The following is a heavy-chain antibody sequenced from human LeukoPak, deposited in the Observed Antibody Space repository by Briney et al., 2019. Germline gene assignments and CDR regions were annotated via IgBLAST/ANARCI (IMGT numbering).Heavy chain of an antibody. J-gene: IGHJ4*02. CDR2: ISAYNGNT. CDR1: GYTFTSYG. D-gene: IGHD5-12*01. V-gene: IGHV1-18*01. Sequence: ASVKVSCKASGYTFTSYGISWVRQAPGQGLEWMGWISAYNGNTNYAQKLQGRVTMTTDTSTSTAYVELRSLRSDDTAVYYCARADIVATIFDFDYWGQGTLVTVSS. CDR3: ARADIVATIFDFDY.